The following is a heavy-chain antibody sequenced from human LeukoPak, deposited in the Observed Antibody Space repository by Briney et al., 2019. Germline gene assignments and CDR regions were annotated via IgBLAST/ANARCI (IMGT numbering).Heavy chain of an antibody. J-gene: IGHJ5*02. Sequence: GGSLRLSCAASGFTFSSYGMHWVRQAPGKGLEWVAVISYDGSNKYYADSVKGRFTISRDNSKNTLYLQMNSLRAEDTAVYHCTRYDSSRFDPWGQGTLVIVSS. CDR2: ISYDGSNK. CDR3: TRYDSSRFDP. CDR1: GFTFSSYG. V-gene: IGHV3-30*03. D-gene: IGHD3-3*01.